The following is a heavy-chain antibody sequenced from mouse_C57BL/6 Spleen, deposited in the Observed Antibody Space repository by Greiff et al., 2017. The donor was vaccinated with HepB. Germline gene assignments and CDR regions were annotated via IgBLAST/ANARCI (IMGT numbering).Heavy chain of an antibody. CDR3: ARSTTVVAKGYFDV. CDR2: INPSNGGT. Sequence: QVQLQQPGTELVKPGASVKLSCKASGYTFTSYWMHWVKQRPGQGLEWIGNINPSNGGTNYNEKFKSKATLTVDKSSSTAYMQLSSQTSEDSAVYYCARSTTVVAKGYFDVWGTGTTVTVSS. V-gene: IGHV1-53*01. D-gene: IGHD1-1*01. CDR1: GYTFTSYW. J-gene: IGHJ1*03.